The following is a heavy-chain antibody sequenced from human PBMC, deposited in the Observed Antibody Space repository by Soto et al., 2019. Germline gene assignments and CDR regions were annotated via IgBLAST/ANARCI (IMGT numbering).Heavy chain of an antibody. V-gene: IGHV4-39*01. CDR3: VSANVVIPAVWQYYAMDV. Sequence: LQTRSVDCSVAGVYILRSTYYWGWVRQPPGKGLEWIGNIYFSGSTFYNASLKSRVTISVDKSKSQLSLSLSAVTAADTAVYYCVSANVVIPAVWQYYAMDVWGQGTAVTVSS. CDR2: IYFSGST. J-gene: IGHJ6*02. D-gene: IGHD3-16*01. CDR1: GVYILRSTYY.